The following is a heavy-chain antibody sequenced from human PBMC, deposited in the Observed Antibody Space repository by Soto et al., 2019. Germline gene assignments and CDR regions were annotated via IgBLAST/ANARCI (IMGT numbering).Heavy chain of an antibody. D-gene: IGHD3-3*01. Sequence: GASVKVSCKASGGTFSSYAISWVRQAPGQGLEWMGGIIPIFGTANYAQKFQGRVTITADESMSTAYMELSSLRSEDTAVYYCARDPPNYDFWSGPPWFDPWGQGTLVTVSS. J-gene: IGHJ5*02. CDR2: IIPIFGTA. CDR1: GGTFSSYA. V-gene: IGHV1-69*13. CDR3: ARDPPNYDFWSGPPWFDP.